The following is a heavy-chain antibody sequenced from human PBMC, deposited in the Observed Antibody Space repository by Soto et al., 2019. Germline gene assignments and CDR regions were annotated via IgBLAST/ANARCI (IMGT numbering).Heavy chain of an antibody. D-gene: IGHD6-13*01. J-gene: IGHJ6*02. CDR2: IIPSFGTA. V-gene: IGHV1-69*06. CDR1: GGTFSSYA. Sequence: QVQLLQSGAEVKKPGSSVKVSCKAPGGTFSSYAISWVRQAPGLGLEWMGGIIPSFGTANYAQKFQGRITINADKTTSTGYRELRSLGSEDTAVYYRATSQSGSSSLDIYYYCLYGIHIRGQGTTDTGSS. CDR3: ATSQSGSSSLDIYYYCLYGIHI.